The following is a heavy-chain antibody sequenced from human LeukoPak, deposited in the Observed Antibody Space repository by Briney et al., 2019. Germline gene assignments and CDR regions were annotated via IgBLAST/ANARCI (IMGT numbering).Heavy chain of an antibody. CDR2: IYYSGST. Sequence: SETLSLTCTVSAAPITSYYWSWIRQPPGKGLEWIAYIYYSGSTNYNPSLKSRVAISVDTSKNQVSLRLSSVTAADTAVYYCARGGEYGSGSYYKYWGQGTLVTVSS. CDR3: ARGGEYGSGSYYKY. V-gene: IGHV4-59*01. J-gene: IGHJ4*02. D-gene: IGHD3-10*01. CDR1: AAPITSYY.